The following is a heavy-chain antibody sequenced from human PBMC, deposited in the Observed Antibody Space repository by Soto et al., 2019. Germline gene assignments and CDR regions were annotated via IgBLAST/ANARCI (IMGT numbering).Heavy chain of an antibody. D-gene: IGHD2-2*01. Sequence: ASVKVSCKASGYTFTGYAMHWVRQAPGQRLEWMGWINAGNGNTKYSQKFQGRVTITRDTSASTAYMELSSLRSEDTAVYYCAASDIVLVPAAKRGYYYYYGMDVWGQGTTVTVSS. V-gene: IGHV1-3*01. CDR1: GYTFTGYA. CDR2: INAGNGNT. J-gene: IGHJ6*02. CDR3: AASDIVLVPAAKRGYYYYYGMDV.